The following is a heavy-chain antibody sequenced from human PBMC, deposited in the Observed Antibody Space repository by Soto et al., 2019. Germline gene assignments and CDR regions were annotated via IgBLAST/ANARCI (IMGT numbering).Heavy chain of an antibody. V-gene: IGHV4-31*03. D-gene: IGHD3-3*01. Sequence: QVQLQESGPGLVKPSQTLSLTCTVSGGSISSGGYYWSWIRQHPGKGLEWIGYIYYSGSTYYNPSPKARVTIAVDTSKNQFSLKLGSVTAGDTAVYYCARTQGYDGAFDIWGQGTRVTVSS. CDR3: ARTQGYDGAFDI. CDR1: GGSISSGGYY. J-gene: IGHJ3*02. CDR2: IYYSGST.